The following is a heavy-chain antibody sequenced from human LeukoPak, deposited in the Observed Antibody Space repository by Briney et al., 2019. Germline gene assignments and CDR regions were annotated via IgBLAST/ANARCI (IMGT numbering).Heavy chain of an antibody. CDR1: GFTFSSYS. J-gene: IGHJ4*02. CDR2: INHSGST. V-gene: IGHV4-34*01. D-gene: IGHD3-16*01. Sequence: PGGSLRLSCAASGFTFSSYSMNWVRQPPGKGLEWIGEINHSGSTNYNPSLKSRVTISVDTSKNQFSLKLSSVTAADTAVYYCARGLGDYWGQGTLVTVSS. CDR3: ARGLGDY.